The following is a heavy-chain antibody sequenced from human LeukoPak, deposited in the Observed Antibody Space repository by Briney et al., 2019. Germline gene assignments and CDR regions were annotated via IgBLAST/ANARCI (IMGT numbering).Heavy chain of an antibody. V-gene: IGHV4-34*01. CDR1: GGSFSGYY. D-gene: IGHD6-6*01. CDR2: INHSGST. J-gene: IGHJ4*02. CDR3: ALLGGIAARFDY. Sequence: TSETLSLTCAVYGGSFSGYYWSWIRQPPGKGREWIGEINHSGSTNYNPSLKSRVTISVDTSKNQFSLKLSSVTAADTAVYYCALLGGIAARFDYWGQGTLVTVSS.